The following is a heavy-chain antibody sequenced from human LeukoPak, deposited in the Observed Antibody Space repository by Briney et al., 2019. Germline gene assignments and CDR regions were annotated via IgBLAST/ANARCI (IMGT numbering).Heavy chain of an antibody. CDR2: IKSKTDGGTT. D-gene: IGHD6-19*01. J-gene: IGHJ4*02. V-gene: IGHV3-15*01. CDR3: ARGGWPGPLDFDY. Sequence: GGSLRLSCAASGFTFSNAWMSWVRQAPGKGLEWVGRIKSKTDGGTTDYAAPVKGRFTISRDNSKNTLYLQMNSLRIEDTAVYYCARGGWPGPLDFDYWGQGTLVTVSS. CDR1: GFTFSNAW.